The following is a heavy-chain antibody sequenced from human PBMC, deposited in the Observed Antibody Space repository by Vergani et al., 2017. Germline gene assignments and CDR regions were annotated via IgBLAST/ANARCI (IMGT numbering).Heavy chain of an antibody. J-gene: IGHJ3*02. V-gene: IGHV4-59*01. Sequence: QVQLQESGPGLVKPSETLSLTCTVSGGSISSYYWSWIRQPPGKGLEWIGYIYYSGSTNYNPSLKSRVTISVDKSKNQFSLELSSVTAADTAVYYCARTFESVVVPAAIELNAFDIWGQGTMVTVSS. CDR2: IYYSGST. CDR1: GGSISSYY. CDR3: ARTFESVVVPAAIELNAFDI. D-gene: IGHD2-2*02.